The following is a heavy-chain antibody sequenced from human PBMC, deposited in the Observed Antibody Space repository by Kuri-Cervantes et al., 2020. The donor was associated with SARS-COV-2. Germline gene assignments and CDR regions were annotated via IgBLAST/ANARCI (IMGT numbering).Heavy chain of an antibody. CDR2: IHHSGST. J-gene: IGHJ6*03. V-gene: IGHV4-30-2*01. CDR3: ARGIANYDFWSASHTRDDYYYMDV. CDR1: GGSITNGGYS. D-gene: IGHD3-3*01. Sequence: SETLSLTCAVSGGSITNGGYSWSWIRQPQGKGLQWIGYIHHSGSTSYNPSLKSRVTISRDRSKNQFSLKVTSVTAADTAVYYCARGIANYDFWSASHTRDDYYYMDVWGKGTTVTVSS.